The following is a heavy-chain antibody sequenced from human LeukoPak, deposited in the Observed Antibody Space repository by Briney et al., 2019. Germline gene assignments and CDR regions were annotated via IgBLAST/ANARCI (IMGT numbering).Heavy chain of an antibody. Sequence: SETLSLTCTVSGVSISSYYWSWIRQPPGKGLEWIGYIEYSGSTNYNPSLKCRVTISVDTSKNQFSLKLSSVTAADTAVYYCARHENPSWLDPFLSNWGQGTLVTVSS. V-gene: IGHV4-59*08. CDR2: IEYSGST. D-gene: IGHD6-19*01. CDR3: ARHENPSWLDPFLSN. CDR1: GVSISSYY. J-gene: IGHJ4*02.